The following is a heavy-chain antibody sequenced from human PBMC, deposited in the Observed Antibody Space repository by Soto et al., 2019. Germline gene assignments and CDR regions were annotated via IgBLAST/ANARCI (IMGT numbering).Heavy chain of an antibody. CDR1: GGSFSSGDYS. CDR2: IYHSGST. Sequence: KTSETLSLTCAVSGGSFSSGDYSWSWIRQPPGKGLEWIGYIYHSGSTYYNPSLKSRGTISLDRSKNQFSLRLSSVTAADTAVYYCATLDLKGSSWTFDSWGQGTLVTVSS. CDR3: ATLDLKGSSWTFDS. V-gene: IGHV4-30-2*01. D-gene: IGHD6-13*01. J-gene: IGHJ4*02.